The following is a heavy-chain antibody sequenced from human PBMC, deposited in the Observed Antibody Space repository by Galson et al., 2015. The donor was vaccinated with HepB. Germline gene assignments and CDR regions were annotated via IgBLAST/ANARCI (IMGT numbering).Heavy chain of an antibody. CDR2: IWYDGSNK. CDR1: GFTFGSYG. V-gene: IGHV3-33*01. Sequence: SLRLSFAASGFTFGSYGMHWVRQAPGKGLEWVAVIWYDGSNKSYADSVKGRFTISRDNSKNTLYLQMNSLRAEDTAVYYCARDPDYGGIEEISNAFDIWGQGTMVTVSS. CDR3: ARDPDYGGIEEISNAFDI. D-gene: IGHD4-23*01. J-gene: IGHJ3*02.